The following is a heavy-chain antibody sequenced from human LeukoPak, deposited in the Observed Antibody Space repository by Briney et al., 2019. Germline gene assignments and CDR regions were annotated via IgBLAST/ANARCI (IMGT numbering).Heavy chain of an antibody. V-gene: IGHV3-20*04. CDR1: GFTFDHYG. CDR3: AINEVYYDILTGNYYYDYYLDV. D-gene: IGHD3-9*01. CDR2: TNWNGGST. J-gene: IGHJ6*03. Sequence: GGSQRLFCAACGFTFDHYGMRWARRARGKGLEGVFGTNWNGGSTGHADSEEGLLTISRDNDKNSLCLQMNSLRAEDTALYYCAINEVYYDILTGNYYYDYYLDVWGKGTTVTVSS.